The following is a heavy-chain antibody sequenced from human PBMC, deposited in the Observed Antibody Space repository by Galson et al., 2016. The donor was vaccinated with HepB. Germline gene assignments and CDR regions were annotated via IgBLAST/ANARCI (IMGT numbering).Heavy chain of an antibody. D-gene: IGHD3-22*01. Sequence: SVKVSCKASGYTFTNYGINWVRQAPGQGLEWMGWISAYNGNRNYAQKLQGRVTMTTDTPTSQAYMELRSLRSDDTAVYYCARENAYYYDSSDYYIIDAFDIWGQGTMVTVSS. J-gene: IGHJ3*02. CDR3: ARENAYYYDSSDYYIIDAFDI. V-gene: IGHV1-18*01. CDR1: GYTFTNYG. CDR2: ISAYNGNR.